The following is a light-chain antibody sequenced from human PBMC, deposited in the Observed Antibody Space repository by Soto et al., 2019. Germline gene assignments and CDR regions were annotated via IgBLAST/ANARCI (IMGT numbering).Light chain of an antibody. V-gene: IGKV3-11*01. CDR3: QQRSDWPPT. CDR1: QSLRNY. Sequence: EIVLTQSPAPLSLSPGDTATLSCRATQSLRNYLAWYQQKLGQAPRLLIYDASKRATGIPARFSGSGSGTDFTLTISSLEPEDFAVYFCQQRSDWPPTFGQGTRLEIK. J-gene: IGKJ5*01. CDR2: DAS.